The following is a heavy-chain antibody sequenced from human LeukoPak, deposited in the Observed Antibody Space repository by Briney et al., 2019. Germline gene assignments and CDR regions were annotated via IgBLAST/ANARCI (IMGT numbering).Heavy chain of an antibody. Sequence: GGSLRLSCAASGFTFSNYWMIWVRQAPGKGLEWVANIGEDGSEKYYVDSVKGRFTISRDNAKNSLYLQMNSLRAEDTAVYYCARDSLAAAFFDQWGQGTLVTVSS. V-gene: IGHV3-7*01. CDR3: ARDSLAAAFFDQ. CDR2: IGEDGSEK. D-gene: IGHD6-13*01. J-gene: IGHJ4*02. CDR1: GFTFSNYW.